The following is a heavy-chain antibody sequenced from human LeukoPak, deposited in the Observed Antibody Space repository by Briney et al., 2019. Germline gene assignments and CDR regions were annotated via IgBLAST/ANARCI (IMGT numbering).Heavy chain of an antibody. Sequence: SETLSLTCTVSGGPISSSSYYWGWIRQPPGKGLEWIGSIHYSGSTNYNPSLKSRVTISVDTSKNQFSLKLSSVTAADTAVYYCARGVTWILRNGYYYYYYMDVWGKGTTVTVSS. CDR3: ARGVTWILRNGYYYYYYMDV. CDR1: GGPISSSSYY. CDR2: IHYSGST. J-gene: IGHJ6*03. D-gene: IGHD5-12*01. V-gene: IGHV4-39*07.